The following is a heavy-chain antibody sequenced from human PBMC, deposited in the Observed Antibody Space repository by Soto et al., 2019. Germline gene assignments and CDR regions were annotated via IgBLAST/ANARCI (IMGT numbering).Heavy chain of an antibody. Sequence: GSLRLSCAASGFSFSSNAMSWVRQAPGKGLEWVSAISYGGGTTYYADSVKGRFTISRDNSKNTLYLQMNSLRAEDTAVYYCAKNPGYYYDSTGYHFDYWGQGTLVTVSS. V-gene: IGHV3-23*01. D-gene: IGHD3-22*01. J-gene: IGHJ4*02. CDR1: GFSFSSNA. CDR3: AKNPGYYYDSTGYHFDY. CDR2: ISYGGGTT.